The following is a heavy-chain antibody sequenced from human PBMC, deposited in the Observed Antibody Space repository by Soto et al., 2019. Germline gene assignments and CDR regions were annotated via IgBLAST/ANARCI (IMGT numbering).Heavy chain of an antibody. Sequence: PGGSLRLSCAASGFTFSSYEMNWVRQAPGKGLEWVSYISSSGSTIYYADSVKGRFTISRDNAKNSLYLQMNSLRAEDTAVYYCASEPDYYGSGSYYNAQFDYWGQGTLVTVSS. CDR1: GFTFSSYE. J-gene: IGHJ4*02. D-gene: IGHD3-10*01. CDR3: ASEPDYYGSGSYYNAQFDY. V-gene: IGHV3-48*03. CDR2: ISSSGSTI.